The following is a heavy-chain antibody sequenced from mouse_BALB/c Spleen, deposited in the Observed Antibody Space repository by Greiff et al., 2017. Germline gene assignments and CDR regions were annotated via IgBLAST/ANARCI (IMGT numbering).Heavy chain of an antibody. J-gene: IGHJ3*01. CDR1: GFTFSDYG. Sequence: DVKLVESGGGLVQPGGSRKLSCAASGFTFSDYGMAWVRQAPGKGPEWVAFISNLAYSIYYADTVTGRFTISRENAKNTLYLEMNSLQTDDTAMYYCAGLSFAYWGQGTLVTVSA. CDR3: AGLSFAY. V-gene: IGHV5-15*02. CDR2: ISNLAYSI.